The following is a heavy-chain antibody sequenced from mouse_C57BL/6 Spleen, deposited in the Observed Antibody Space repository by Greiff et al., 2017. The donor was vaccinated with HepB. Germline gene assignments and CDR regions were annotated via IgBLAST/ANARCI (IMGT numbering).Heavy chain of an antibody. CDR2: IDPDTGGT. Sequence: QVQLQQSGAELVRPGASLTLSCTASGYPFTDYDMHWVKQTPVHGLEWIGAIDPDTGGTAYNQKFKGKAILTADKSSSTAYMELRSLTSEDSAVYDCTRGNYSNFFAYWGQGTLVTVSA. CDR1: GYPFTDYD. V-gene: IGHV1-15*01. D-gene: IGHD2-5*01. CDR3: TRGNYSNFFAY. J-gene: IGHJ3*01.